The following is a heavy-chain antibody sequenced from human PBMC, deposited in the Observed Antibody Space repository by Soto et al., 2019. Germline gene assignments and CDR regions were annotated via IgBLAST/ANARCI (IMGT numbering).Heavy chain of an antibody. D-gene: IGHD3-22*01. CDR1: AGSISSGDYY. V-gene: IGHV4-30-4*01. J-gene: IGHJ6*02. CDR2: IYYSGST. CDR3: ASAPHYYDSSRYYCMDV. Sequence: PSETLSLTCTVSAGSISSGDYYWRWIRQPPGKGLEWIGDIYYSGSTYYRPSLKSRVTISVDTSKNQFSLKLSSVTAADTAVYYCASAPHYYDSSRYYCMDVWGQGTTVTVSS.